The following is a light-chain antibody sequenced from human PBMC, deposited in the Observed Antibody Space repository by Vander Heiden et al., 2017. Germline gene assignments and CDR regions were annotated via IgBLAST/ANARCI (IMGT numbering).Light chain of an antibody. Sequence: QSALTQPPSVSGSPRQSVTISCTGTSSAVGAYTRVSWSQQPPGKAPKLMIDEVTKRTSGVPDRFSGSTSGNTASRTISGLQAEDEGDYYCSSYTTSSTVIVGGGTKLTVL. V-gene: IGLV2-18*02. CDR3: SSYTTSSTVI. CDR1: SSAVGAYTR. J-gene: IGLJ2*01. CDR2: EVT.